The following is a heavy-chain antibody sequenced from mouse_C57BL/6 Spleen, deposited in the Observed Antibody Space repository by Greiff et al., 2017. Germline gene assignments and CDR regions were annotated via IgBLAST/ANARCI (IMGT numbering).Heavy chain of an antibody. J-gene: IGHJ1*03. V-gene: IGHV5-17*01. D-gene: IGHD1-1*01. CDR3: ARKDYGSSYWYFDV. Sequence: EVMLVASGGGLVKPGGSLKLSCAASGFTFSDYGMHWVRQAPEKGLEWVAYISSGSSTIYYADPVKGRFTISRDNAKNTLFLQMTSLRSEDTAMYYCARKDYGSSYWYFDVWGTGTTVTVSS. CDR2: ISSGSSTI. CDR1: GFTFSDYG.